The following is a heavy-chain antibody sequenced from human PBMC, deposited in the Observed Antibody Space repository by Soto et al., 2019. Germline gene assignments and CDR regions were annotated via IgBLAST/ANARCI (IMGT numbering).Heavy chain of an antibody. CDR1: GYSISSGYY. D-gene: IGHD4-4*01. Sequence: SETLSLTCAVSGYSISSGYYWGWIRQPPGKVLEWIGSIYHSGSTYYNPSLKSRVTISVDTSKNQFSLKLSSVTAADTAVYYCARDFGPRYSNYGNWFDPWGQGTLVTVS. CDR2: IYHSGST. CDR3: ARDFGPRYSNYGNWFDP. V-gene: IGHV4-38-2*02. J-gene: IGHJ5*02.